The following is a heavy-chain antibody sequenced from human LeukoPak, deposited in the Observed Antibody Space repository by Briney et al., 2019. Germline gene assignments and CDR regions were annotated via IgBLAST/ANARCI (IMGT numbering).Heavy chain of an antibody. CDR2: ISLSSTTI. CDR1: GFTFSSYS. D-gene: IGHD2-15*01. Sequence: GGSLRLSCAASGFTFSSYSMTWVRQAPGKGLEWVSYISLSSTTIYYADSVRGRFAISRDDAKNSLYLQMNSLGDEDTAVYYCARVSGWPWDHWGQGTLVTVSS. CDR3: ARVSGWPWDH. V-gene: IGHV3-48*02. J-gene: IGHJ4*02.